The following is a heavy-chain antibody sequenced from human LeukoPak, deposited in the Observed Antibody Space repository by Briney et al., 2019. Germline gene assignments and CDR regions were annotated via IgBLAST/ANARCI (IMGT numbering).Heavy chain of an antibody. J-gene: IGHJ4*02. CDR1: GGSISSSSYY. D-gene: IGHD3-22*01. V-gene: IGHV4-39*02. Sequence: PSETLSLTCTVSGGSISSSSYYWGWIRQPPGKGLEWIGSIYYSGSTYYNPSLKSRVTISVDTSKNQFSLKLSSVTAADTAVYYCAREDSSGYYLRDYWGQGTLVTVSS. CDR3: AREDSSGYYLRDY. CDR2: IYYSGST.